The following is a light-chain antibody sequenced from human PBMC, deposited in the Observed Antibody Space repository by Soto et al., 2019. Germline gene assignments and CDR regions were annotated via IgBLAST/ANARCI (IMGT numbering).Light chain of an antibody. CDR3: SSYTSSSTPVV. Sequence: QSALTQPASVSGSPGQSITIACTGTSSDVGGYNYVSWYQQHPGKAPKLMIYDVSNRPSGVSNRFSGSKSGNTASLTISGRQADDEADYYCSSYTSSSTPVVFGGGTEVAVL. CDR2: DVS. J-gene: IGLJ2*01. V-gene: IGLV2-14*01. CDR1: SSDVGGYNY.